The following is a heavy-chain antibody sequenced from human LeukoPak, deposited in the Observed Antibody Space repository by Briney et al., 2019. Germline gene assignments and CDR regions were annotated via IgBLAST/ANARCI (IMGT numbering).Heavy chain of an antibody. V-gene: IGHV3-48*03. D-gene: IGHD6-13*01. CDR3: ARPSRPYRSSEYFQH. J-gene: IGHJ1*01. CDR2: ISSSGSTI. CDR1: GFTFSSYE. Sequence: GGSLRLSCAASGFTFSSYEMNWVRQVPGKGLELISYISSSGSTIYFADSVKGRFTISRDNAKNSLYLQMNSLRAEDTAVYYCARPSRPYRSSEYFQHWGQGTLVIVSS.